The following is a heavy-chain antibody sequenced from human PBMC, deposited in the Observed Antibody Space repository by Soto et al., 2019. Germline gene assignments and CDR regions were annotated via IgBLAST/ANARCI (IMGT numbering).Heavy chain of an antibody. Sequence: QVQLVQSGAEVKKPGSSVKVSCKASGGTFSSYAISWVRQAPGQGLEWMGGIIPIFGTANYAQKFQGRVTITADESTSTAYMELSSLRSEDTSVSYCARRKSIAARPGTYYYYYGMYVWGQGATVTVSS. J-gene: IGHJ6*02. CDR1: GGTFSSYA. CDR2: IIPIFGTA. V-gene: IGHV1-69*12. CDR3: ARRKSIAARPGTYYYYYGMYV. D-gene: IGHD6-6*01.